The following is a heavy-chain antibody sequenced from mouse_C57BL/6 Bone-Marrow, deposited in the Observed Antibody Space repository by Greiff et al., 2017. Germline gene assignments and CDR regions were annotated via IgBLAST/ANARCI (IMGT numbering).Heavy chain of an antibody. D-gene: IGHD2-1*01. CDR1: EYEFPSHD. CDR3: ARHGSTMGFAY. CDR2: INSDGGST. J-gene: IGHJ3*01. V-gene: IGHV5-2*01. Sequence: DVKLQESGGGLVQPGESLKLSCESNEYEFPSHDMSWVRKTPEKRLELVAAINSDGGSTYYPDTMETRFIISRDNTKKTLYLQMSSLMSEDTALYYCARHGSTMGFAYWGQGTLVTVSA.